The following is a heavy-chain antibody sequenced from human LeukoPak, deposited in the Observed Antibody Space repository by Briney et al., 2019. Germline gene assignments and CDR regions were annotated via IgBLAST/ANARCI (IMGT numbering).Heavy chain of an antibody. CDR1: GLTVSSSF. V-gene: IGHV3-66*02. Sequence: GGSLRLSCAASGLTVSSSFMTWVRLASGKGLEWVSIIYPGGTTYSADSVKGRFTISRDDSKNTLFLQMNSLRRDDTAVYYCARVLRSGNTGFAFDIWGQGTMVTVSS. J-gene: IGHJ3*02. D-gene: IGHD3-3*01. CDR2: IYPGGTT. CDR3: ARVLRSGNTGFAFDI.